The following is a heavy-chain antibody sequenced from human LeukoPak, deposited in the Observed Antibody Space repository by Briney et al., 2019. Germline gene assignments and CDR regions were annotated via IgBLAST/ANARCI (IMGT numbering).Heavy chain of an antibody. V-gene: IGHV3-48*02. CDR3: ARDPNYSSSWYVSYYYYYMDV. J-gene: IGHJ6*03. CDR1: GFTFSSYS. D-gene: IGHD6-13*01. Sequence: GGSLRLSCAVSGFTFSSYSMNWVRQAPGKGLEWVSYISSSSSTIYYADSVKGRFTISRDNAKNSLYLQMNSLRDEDTAVYYCARDPNYSSSWYVSYYYYYMDVWGKGTTATVSS. CDR2: ISSSSSTI.